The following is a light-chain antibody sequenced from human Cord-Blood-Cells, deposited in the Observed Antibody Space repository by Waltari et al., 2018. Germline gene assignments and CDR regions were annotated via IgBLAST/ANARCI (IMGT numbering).Light chain of an antibody. CDR2: DVS. J-gene: IGLJ2*01. Sequence: QSALTQPRSVSGSPGQSVTISCTGTSSDSGGYNYVSWYQQHPGKAPRLMIYDVSKRPSGVPDRFSGSKSGNTASLTISGLQAEDEADYYCCSYAGSFGGGTKLTVL. V-gene: IGLV2-11*01. CDR3: CSYAGS. CDR1: SSDSGGYNY.